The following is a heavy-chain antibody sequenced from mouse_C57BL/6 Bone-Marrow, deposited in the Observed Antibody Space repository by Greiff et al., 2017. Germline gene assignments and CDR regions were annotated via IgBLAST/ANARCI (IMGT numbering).Heavy chain of an antibody. V-gene: IGHV5-6*02. CDR3: ARQGHYYAMDY. J-gene: IGHJ4*01. CDR2: IISGGSYT. CDR1: GFTFSSYG. Sequence: EVRGGESFPPFFHPLFSLKLSCAASGFTFSSYGMSWVRQTPDKRLEWVATIISGGSYTYYPDSVKGRFTISRDNAKNTLYLQMSSLKSEDTAMYYCARQGHYYAMDYWGQGTSVTVSS.